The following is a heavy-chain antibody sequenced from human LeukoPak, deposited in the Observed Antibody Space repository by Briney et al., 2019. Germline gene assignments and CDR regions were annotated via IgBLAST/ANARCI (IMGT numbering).Heavy chain of an antibody. J-gene: IGHJ4*02. Sequence: SETLSLTCTVSGGSISSSSYYWGWIRQPPGKGLEWIGRIYTSGSTNYNPSLKSRVTISVDTSKNQFSLKLSSVTAADTAVYYCARGDTNVDYWGQGTLVTVSS. D-gene: IGHD5-18*01. CDR1: GGSISSSSYY. CDR3: ARGDTNVDY. CDR2: IYTSGST. V-gene: IGHV4-39*07.